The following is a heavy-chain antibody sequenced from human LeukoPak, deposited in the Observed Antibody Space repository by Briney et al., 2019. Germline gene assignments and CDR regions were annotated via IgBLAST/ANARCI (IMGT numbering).Heavy chain of an antibody. CDR3: TRRHATSQTFDY. Sequence: PSETLSLTCAVSGYSISSGYYWGWIRQPPGKGLEWIGSMYHSGMSYYNPSLESRVTISIDMSKNQFSLKLTSVTAADTAMYYCTRRHATSQTFDYWGQGTLVTVSS. J-gene: IGHJ4*02. V-gene: IGHV4-38-2*01. CDR2: MYHSGMS. CDR1: GYSISSGYY.